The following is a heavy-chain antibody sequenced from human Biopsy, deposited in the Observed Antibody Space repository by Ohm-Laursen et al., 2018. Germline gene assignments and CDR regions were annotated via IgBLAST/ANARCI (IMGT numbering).Heavy chain of an antibody. CDR3: AADINVWNVNY. CDR1: GYAVTEFS. J-gene: IGHJ4*02. V-gene: IGHV1-24*01. D-gene: IGHD1-1*01. CDR2: FAPENGKT. Sequence: GPSVKVSCKVSGYAVTEFSTQWVRQAPGKGLEWMGGFAPENGKTIYAQKFQGRVTMTEDTSTDTAYMELSSLRSEDTAVYYCAADINVWNVNYWGQGTQVTVSS.